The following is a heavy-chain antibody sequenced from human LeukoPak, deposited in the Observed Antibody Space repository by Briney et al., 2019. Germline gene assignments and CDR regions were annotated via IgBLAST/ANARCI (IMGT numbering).Heavy chain of an antibody. CDR3: ARDRGYSTFDY. CDR1: AFTFSNYW. D-gene: IGHD4-23*01. J-gene: IGHJ4*02. CDR2: IKEDGSEI. V-gene: IGHV3-7*01. Sequence: GGSLRLSCAASAFTFSNYWMSWVRQAPGKGLEWVANIKEDGSEINYVDSVKGRFTISRDNAKNSLYLQMNSQRVDDIAAYYCARDRGYSTFDYWGQGTLVTVSS.